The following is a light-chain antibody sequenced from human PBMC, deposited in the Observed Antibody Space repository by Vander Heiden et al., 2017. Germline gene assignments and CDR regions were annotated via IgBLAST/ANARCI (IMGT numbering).Light chain of an antibody. V-gene: IGLV3-21*02. CDR3: QVWDSSSDHPYV. CDR2: DDS. Sequence: SYVLTQPPSVSVAPGQTARINCGGNNLGRKSVHWYQPKPGQAPVLVVYDDSDRPSGIPERFSGSNSGNTATLTISRVEAGDEADYYCQVWDSSSDHPYVFGTGTKVTVL. J-gene: IGLJ1*01. CDR1: NLGRKS.